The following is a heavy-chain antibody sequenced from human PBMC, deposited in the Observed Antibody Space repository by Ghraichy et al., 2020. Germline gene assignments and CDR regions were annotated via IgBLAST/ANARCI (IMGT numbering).Heavy chain of an antibody. CDR2: ISTYNGNT. CDR1: GYIFTNYG. Sequence: ASVKVSCKASGYIFTNYGISWVRQAPGQGLEWMGWISTYNGNTNYAQRLQGRVTMTTDTSTSTAYLELRSLRSDDTAVYYCARIRGMVRGVIVNDGIDYWGQGTLVTVSS. CDR3: ARIRGMVRGVIVNDGIDY. V-gene: IGHV1-18*01. D-gene: IGHD3-10*01. J-gene: IGHJ4*02.